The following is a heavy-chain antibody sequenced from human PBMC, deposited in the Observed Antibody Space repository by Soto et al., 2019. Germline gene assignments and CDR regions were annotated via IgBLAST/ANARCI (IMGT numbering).Heavy chain of an antibody. CDR2: ISAYNGNT. CDR1: GYTLTSYG. V-gene: IGHV1-18*04. J-gene: IGHJ6*02. CDR3: ARDSLIVVVPAAIRPDYYYYGMDV. Sequence: ASVKVSCKASGYTLTSYGISWVRQAPGQGLEWMGWISAYNGNTNYAQKLQGRVTMTTDTSTSTAYMELRSLRSDDTAVYYCARDSLIVVVPAAIRPDYYYYGMDVWGQGTKVT. D-gene: IGHD2-2*01.